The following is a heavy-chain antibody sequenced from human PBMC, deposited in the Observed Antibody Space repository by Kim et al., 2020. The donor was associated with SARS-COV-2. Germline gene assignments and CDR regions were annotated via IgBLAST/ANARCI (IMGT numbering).Heavy chain of an antibody. CDR1: GGSISSGGYS. D-gene: IGHD6-13*01. CDR2: IYHSGST. CDR3: ARGGGYSSSNWFDP. V-gene: IGHV4-30-2*01. Sequence: SETLSLTCAVSGGSISSGGYSWSWLRQPPGKGLEWIGYIYHSGSTYYNPSLKSRGTISVDRSKNQFSLKLSSVTAADTAVYYCARGGGYSSSNWFDPWGQGTLVTVSS. J-gene: IGHJ5*02.